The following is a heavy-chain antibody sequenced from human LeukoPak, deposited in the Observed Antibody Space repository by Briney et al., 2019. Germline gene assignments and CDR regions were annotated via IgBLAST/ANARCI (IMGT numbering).Heavy chain of an antibody. Sequence: SETLSLTCTVSGGSISSYYWSWIRQPPGKGLEWIGYIYYSGSTNYNPSLKSRVTISVDTSKNQFSLKLSSVTAADTAAYYCARFNFWSGYYVGYFDYWGQGTLVTVSS. CDR1: GGSISSYY. V-gene: IGHV4-59*12. CDR3: ARFNFWSGYYVGYFDY. CDR2: IYYSGST. D-gene: IGHD3-3*01. J-gene: IGHJ4*02.